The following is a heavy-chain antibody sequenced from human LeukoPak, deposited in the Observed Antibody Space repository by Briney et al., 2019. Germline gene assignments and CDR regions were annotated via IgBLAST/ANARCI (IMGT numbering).Heavy chain of an antibody. J-gene: IGHJ4*02. V-gene: IGHV4-59*01. Sequence: SETLSLTCTVSGGSLTSYYWSWIRQPPGKGLEWIGYIYYSGSTNYNPSLKSRLSISVDTSKNQFSLGLSSVTAADTAVYYCARVSAYGDYAGTLDYWGQGTLVTVSS. CDR3: ARVSAYGDYAGTLDY. CDR2: IYYSGST. D-gene: IGHD4-17*01. CDR1: GGSLTSYY.